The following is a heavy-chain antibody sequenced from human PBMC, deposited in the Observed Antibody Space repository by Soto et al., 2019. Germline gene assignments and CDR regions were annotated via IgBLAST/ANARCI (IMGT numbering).Heavy chain of an antibody. CDR1: GYSISSGYY. CDR3: ARANISSEGYYFDY. D-gene: IGHD6-6*01. Sequence: SETLSLTCGVSGYSISSGYYWGWIRQPPGKGLEWIGSVYHSGSTYYNPSLKSRVTISVDTSKNQFSLKLSSVTAADTAVYYCARANISSEGYYFDYWGQGTLVTVSS. CDR2: VYHSGST. V-gene: IGHV4-38-2*01. J-gene: IGHJ4*02.